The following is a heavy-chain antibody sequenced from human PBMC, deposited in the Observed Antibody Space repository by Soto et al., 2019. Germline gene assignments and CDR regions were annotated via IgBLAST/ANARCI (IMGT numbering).Heavy chain of an antibody. Sequence: SETLSLTCAVSGGSFTSNYWWSWVRQPPGQGLEWIGEIYRTGSSNYNPSLKSRVTISLDKSENQFSLKVTSLTAADTAVYYCASRDPGTSVDYWGQGTLVTVSS. V-gene: IGHV4-4*02. CDR1: GGSFTSNYW. J-gene: IGHJ4*02. CDR3: ASRDPGTSVDY. CDR2: IYRTGSS. D-gene: IGHD1-7*01.